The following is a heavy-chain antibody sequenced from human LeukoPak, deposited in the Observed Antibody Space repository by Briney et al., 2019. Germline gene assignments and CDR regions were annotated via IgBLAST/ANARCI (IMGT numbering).Heavy chain of an antibody. CDR1: GFTFSSYS. D-gene: IGHD6-19*01. J-gene: IGHJ4*02. CDR2: ISSSSSYI. V-gene: IGHV3-21*04. Sequence: GGSLRLSCAASGFTFSSYSMNWVRQAPGKGLEWVSSISSSSSYIYYADSVKGRFTISRDNAKNSLYLQMNSLRAEDTAVYYCARSYSSGWYDLDYWGQGTLVTVSS. CDR3: ARSYSSGWYDLDY.